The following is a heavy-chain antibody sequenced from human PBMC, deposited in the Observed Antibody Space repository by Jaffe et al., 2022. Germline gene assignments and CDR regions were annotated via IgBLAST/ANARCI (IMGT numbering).Heavy chain of an antibody. Sequence: EVQLVESGGGLVKPGGSLRLSCAASGFTFSSYSMNWVRQAPGKGLEWVSSISSSSSYIYYADSVKGRFTISRDNAKNSLYLQMNSLRAEDTAVYYCAGASIGGSGWYGYVDYWGQGTLVTVSS. CDR1: GFTFSSYS. J-gene: IGHJ4*02. V-gene: IGHV3-21*01. CDR3: AGASIGGSGWYGYVDY. D-gene: IGHD6-19*01. CDR2: ISSSSSYI.